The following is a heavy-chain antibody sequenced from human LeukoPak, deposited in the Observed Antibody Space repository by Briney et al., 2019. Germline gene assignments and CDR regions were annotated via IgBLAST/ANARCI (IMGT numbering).Heavy chain of an antibody. D-gene: IGHD3-3*01. CDR1: GFTYSSYS. CDR3: TRGGSYYDFWSGKGWFDS. J-gene: IGHJ5*01. Sequence: GGSLRLSCAASGFTYSSYSMSWVRQAPGKVPEWLANIKEDGTQKYYVDSVRGRFTISRDNAESSLYLQMNSLRDEDRAVYYCTRGGSYYDFWSGKGWFDSWGQGTLVTVSS. V-gene: IGHV3-7*01. CDR2: IKEDGTQK.